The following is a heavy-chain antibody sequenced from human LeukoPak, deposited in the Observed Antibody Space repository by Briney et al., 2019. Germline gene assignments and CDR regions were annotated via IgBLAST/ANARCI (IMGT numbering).Heavy chain of an antibody. Sequence: GSLRLSCAASGFTFSSYAMHWVRQAPGKGLEWVAVISYDGSNKYYADSVKGRFTISRDNSKNTLYLQMNSLRAEDTAVYYCAREGGSYYNYYYYMDVWGKGTTVTVSS. J-gene: IGHJ6*03. D-gene: IGHD1-26*01. V-gene: IGHV3-30-3*01. CDR3: AREGGSYYNYYYYMDV. CDR2: ISYDGSNK. CDR1: GFTFSSYA.